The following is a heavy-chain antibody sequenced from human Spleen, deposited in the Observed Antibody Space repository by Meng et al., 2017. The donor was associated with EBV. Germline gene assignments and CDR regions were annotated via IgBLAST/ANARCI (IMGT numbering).Heavy chain of an antibody. CDR3: ARQSPIAATPTGLDP. J-gene: IGHJ5*02. D-gene: IGHD6-25*01. CDR2: INTRTGNP. CDR1: GYTFTSDS. Sequence: VHLVQSGFELKKPGASVKVSCKASGYTFTSDSMHWVRQAPGQGPEWMGWINTRTGNPMYAQGFTGRFVFSLDTSVSTAYLQISSLEAEDTAVYYCARQSPIAATPTGLDPWGQGTLVTVSS. V-gene: IGHV7-4-1*02.